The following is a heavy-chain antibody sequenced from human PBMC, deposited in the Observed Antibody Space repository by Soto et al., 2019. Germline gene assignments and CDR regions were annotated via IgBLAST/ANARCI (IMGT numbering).Heavy chain of an antibody. D-gene: IGHD4-17*01. J-gene: IGHJ4*02. Sequence: QVQLVQSGAEVKKPGASVKVSCKASGYTFSSNGITWARQAPGQGFEWMGWINGDNGNTNYAQKFQGRVTMTTDTSTSTAYMELRSLRSDDTAVYYCARDLGYGDYGTDFWGQGTLVTVSS. CDR1: GYTFSSNG. CDR3: ARDLGYGDYGTDF. V-gene: IGHV1-18*04. CDR2: INGDNGNT.